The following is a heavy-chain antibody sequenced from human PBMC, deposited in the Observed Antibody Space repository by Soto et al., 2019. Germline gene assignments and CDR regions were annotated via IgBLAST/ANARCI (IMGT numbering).Heavy chain of an antibody. CDR1: GYSFTSYW. J-gene: IGHJ6*03. CDR2: IYPGDSDT. Sequence: PGESLKISCKGSGYSFTSYWIGWVRQMPGKGLEWMGIIYPGDSDTRYSPSFQGQVTISADKSISTAYLQWSSLKASDTAMYYCARQTPNSYYYYYMDVWGKGTTVTVSS. CDR3: ARQTPNSYYYYYMDV. V-gene: IGHV5-51*01.